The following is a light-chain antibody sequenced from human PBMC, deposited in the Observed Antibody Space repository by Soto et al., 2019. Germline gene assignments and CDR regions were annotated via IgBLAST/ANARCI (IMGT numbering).Light chain of an antibody. CDR2: DAS. J-gene: IGKJ1*01. CDR3: QQRSNWPWT. CDR1: QSVSSY. V-gene: IGKV3-11*01. Sequence: EIVMTQSPATLSVSPGERATLSCRASQSVSSYLAWSQQKPGQAPRLLIYDASNRATGIPARFSGSGSGTDFTLTISSLEPEDFAVYYCQQRSNWPWTFGQGTKVDI.